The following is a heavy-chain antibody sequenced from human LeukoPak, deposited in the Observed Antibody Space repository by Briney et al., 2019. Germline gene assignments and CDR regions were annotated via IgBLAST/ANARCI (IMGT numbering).Heavy chain of an antibody. CDR1: GGSISSSSYY. CDR2: IYYSGST. J-gene: IGHJ6*03. D-gene: IGHD4-11*01. Sequence: SETLSLTCTVSGGSISSSSYYWGWIRQPPGKGLEWIGSIYYSGSTYYNPSLKSRVTISVDTSKNQFSLKLSSVTAADTAVYYCAREDVMTTVTPYYYYMDVWGKGTTVTVSS. V-gene: IGHV4-39*07. CDR3: AREDVMTTVTPYYYYMDV.